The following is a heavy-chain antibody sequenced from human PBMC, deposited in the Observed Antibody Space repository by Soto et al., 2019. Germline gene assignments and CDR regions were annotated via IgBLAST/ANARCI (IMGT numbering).Heavy chain of an antibody. CDR2: INHSGST. Sequence: SETLSLTCAVYGGSFSGYYWSWIRQPPGKGLEWIGEINHSGSTNYNPSLKSRVTISVDTSKNQFSLKLSSVTAADTAVYYCARGPLRDFWSGYYHWGQGTLVTVSS. CDR3: ARGPLRDFWSGYYH. D-gene: IGHD3-3*01. V-gene: IGHV4-34*01. CDR1: GGSFSGYY. J-gene: IGHJ4*02.